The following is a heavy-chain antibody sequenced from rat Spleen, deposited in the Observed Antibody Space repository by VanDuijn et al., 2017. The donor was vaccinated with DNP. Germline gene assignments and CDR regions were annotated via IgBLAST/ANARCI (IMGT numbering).Heavy chain of an antibody. Sequence: EVQLQESGPGLVKPSQSLSLTCSVTDYSITSNYWAWIRKFPGNKMEWMGYMSYSGSASYNPSLKSRISITRDTSKPQFFLQLNSVTTEETATAFSARGGAGIWFAYWGQGNLVTVSS. J-gene: IGHJ3*01. CDR3: ARGGAGIWFAY. V-gene: IGHV3-1*01. CDR2: MSYSGSA. CDR1: DYSITSNY. D-gene: IGHD4-1*01.